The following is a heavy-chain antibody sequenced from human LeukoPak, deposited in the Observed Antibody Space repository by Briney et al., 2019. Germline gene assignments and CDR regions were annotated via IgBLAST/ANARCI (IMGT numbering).Heavy chain of an antibody. CDR3: ARGYRTIDY. CDR2: ITSTSYI. J-gene: IGHJ4*02. Sequence: GSLRLSRAACGFTFSSYAMNWASQAPGKGLECVSSITSTSYIYYADSLKGRFTISRDNAKNSLYLQMYSLRAEDTAVYYCARGYRTIDYWGQGTLVSVSS. V-gene: IGHV3-21*01. CDR1: GFTFSSYA. D-gene: IGHD2-2*01.